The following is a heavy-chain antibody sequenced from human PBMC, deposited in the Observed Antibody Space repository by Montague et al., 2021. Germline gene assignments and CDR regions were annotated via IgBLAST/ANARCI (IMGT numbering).Heavy chain of an antibody. CDR1: GASISDYY. CDR2: IYYSRRT. CDR3: AVTNPYYYYGMDV. V-gene: IGHV4-59*01. J-gene: IGHJ6*02. Sequence: SETLSLTCSVSGASISDYYRSWIRQPPGKGLEWIGYIYYSRRTNYNPSLKSRVTISVDTSKNQFSPKLSSVTAADTAFYYCAVTNPYYYYGMDVWGQGTTVTVSS. D-gene: IGHD1-14*01.